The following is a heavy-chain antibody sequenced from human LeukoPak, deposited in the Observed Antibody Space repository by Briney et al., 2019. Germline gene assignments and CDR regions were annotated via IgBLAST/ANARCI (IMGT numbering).Heavy chain of an antibody. J-gene: IGHJ4*02. CDR2: ISSRSSYI. CDR3: VRRAVSGEEALDFDY. CDR1: GFTLSAHS. D-gene: IGHD6-19*01. V-gene: IGHV3-21*01. Sequence: GGSLRLSCAASGFTLSAHSMNWVRQAPGKRLEWVASISSRSSYIYYGGSVKGRFTVSRDNARNSVYLQMNSLRVEDTAVYYCVRRAVSGEEALDFDYWGQGTLVTVSS.